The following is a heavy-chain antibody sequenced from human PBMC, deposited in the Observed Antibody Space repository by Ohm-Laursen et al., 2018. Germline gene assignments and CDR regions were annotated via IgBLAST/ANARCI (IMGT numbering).Heavy chain of an antibody. J-gene: IGHJ3*01. V-gene: IGHV3-74*01. CDR3: LSGSGYSST. CDR1: GFTFSSYW. CDR2: IKGDGGRI. Sequence: SLRLSCSASGFTFSSYWMHWVRQGPEKGLVWVSGIKGDGGRINYADSVKGRFTISRDNAKNTLYLQMNSLRVEDTAVYYCLSGSGYSSTWGQGTMVTVSS. D-gene: IGHD3-22*01.